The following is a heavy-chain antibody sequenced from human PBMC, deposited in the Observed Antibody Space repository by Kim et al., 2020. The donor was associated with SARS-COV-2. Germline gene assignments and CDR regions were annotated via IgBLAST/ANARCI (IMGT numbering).Heavy chain of an antibody. CDR1: GYTFTGYY. J-gene: IGHJ3*02. CDR3: ARVLDLRLHYYYDSSGYYGMGAFDI. CDR2: INPNSGGT. V-gene: IGHV1-2*02. D-gene: IGHD3-22*01. Sequence: ASVKVSCKASGYTFTGYYMHWVRQAPGQGLEWMGWINPNSGGTNYAQKFQGRVTMTRDTSISTAYMELSRLRSDDTAVYYCARVLDLRLHYYYDSSGYYGMGAFDIWGQGTMVTVSS.